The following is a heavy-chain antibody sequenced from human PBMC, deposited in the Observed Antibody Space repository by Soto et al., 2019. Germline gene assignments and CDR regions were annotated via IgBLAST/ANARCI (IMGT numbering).Heavy chain of an antibody. CDR2: INPSGGST. V-gene: IGHV1-46*01. CDR1: GYTFTSYY. CDR3: ARRWYSSGWYAGAFDI. Sequence: ASVKVSCKASGYTFTSYYMHWVRQSPGQGLEWMGIINPSGGSTSYAQKFQGRVTMTRDTSTSTVYMELSSLRSEDTAVYYCARRWYSSGWYAGAFDIWGQGTMVTVSS. D-gene: IGHD6-19*01. J-gene: IGHJ3*02.